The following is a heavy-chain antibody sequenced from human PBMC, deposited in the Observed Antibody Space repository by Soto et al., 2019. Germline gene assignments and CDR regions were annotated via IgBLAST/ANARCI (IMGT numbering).Heavy chain of an antibody. CDR2: INSDGSTT. CDR3: ARGTSGWHIDY. D-gene: IGHD6-19*01. V-gene: IGHV3-74*03. J-gene: IGHJ4*02. CDR1: GFTFSSYW. Sequence: QPGGSLRLSCAASGFTFSSYWIHWVRQAPGKGLVCLSRINSDGSTTQYADSVKGRFTISRDNAKNTLFLQMNSLRDEDTAMYYCARGTSGWHIDYWGQGALVTVSS.